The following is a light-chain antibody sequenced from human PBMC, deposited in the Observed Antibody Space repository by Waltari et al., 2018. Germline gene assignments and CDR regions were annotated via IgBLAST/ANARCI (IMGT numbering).Light chain of an antibody. CDR2: DDS. V-gene: IGLV3-21*02. CDR1: NIGSKS. J-gene: IGLJ3*02. Sequence: SYVLTQPPSVSVAPGQTAGIACGGDNIGSKSVHWYQQKPGQAPVLVVYDDSDRPSGIPERFAGSNSGNTAPLTISRVEAGHEADYYCQVWDSSSDHRVFGGGTKLTVL. CDR3: QVWDSSSDHRV.